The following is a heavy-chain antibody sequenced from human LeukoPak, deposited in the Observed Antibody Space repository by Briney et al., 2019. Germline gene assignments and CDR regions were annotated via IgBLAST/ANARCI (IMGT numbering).Heavy chain of an antibody. D-gene: IGHD2-21*02. CDR2: IYPGDSDT. CDR3: ARRAYCGGDCYSGYFDY. J-gene: IGHJ4*02. CDR1: GYSFTSYW. Sequence: GESLKISCKGSGYSFTSYWIGWVRPMPGKGLEWMGIIYPGDSDTRYSPSYQGQVTISADKSISTAYLQWSSLKASDTAMYYCARRAYCGGDCYSGYFDYWGQGTLVTVSS. V-gene: IGHV5-51*01.